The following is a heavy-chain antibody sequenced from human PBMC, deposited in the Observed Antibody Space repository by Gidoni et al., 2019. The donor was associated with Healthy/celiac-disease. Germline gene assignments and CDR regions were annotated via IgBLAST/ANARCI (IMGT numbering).Heavy chain of an antibody. J-gene: IGHJ5*02. CDR3: GCTAPRWDRFDP. CDR2: IMPSFGTA. CDR1: GLTFSSYA. D-gene: IGHD1-26*01. V-gene: IGHV1-69*06. Sequence: QVQLVQSRAAVTKPGSSVTVSCQAPGLTFSSYAISWVRQAPGQGLEWMGGIMPSFGTANYAQKLQGRVTITADKSTSTAYMGLSSLRSEDTAVYYCGCTAPRWDRFDPWGQGTLVTVSS.